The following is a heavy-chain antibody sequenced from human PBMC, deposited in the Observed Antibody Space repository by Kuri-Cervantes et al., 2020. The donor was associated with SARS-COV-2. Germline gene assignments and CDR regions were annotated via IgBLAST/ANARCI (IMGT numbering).Heavy chain of an antibody. V-gene: IGHV1-2*02. D-gene: IGHD3-22*01. Sequence: ASVKVSCKASGYTFTGYYMHWVRQAPGQGLEWMGWINPNSGGTNYAQKFQGRVTMTRDTSISTAYMELSRLRSDDTAVYYCARLVPPTFFYDSSGSMYDAFDIWGQGTMVTVSS. CDR3: ARLVPPTFFYDSSGSMYDAFDI. J-gene: IGHJ3*02. CDR1: GYTFTGYY. CDR2: INPNSGGT.